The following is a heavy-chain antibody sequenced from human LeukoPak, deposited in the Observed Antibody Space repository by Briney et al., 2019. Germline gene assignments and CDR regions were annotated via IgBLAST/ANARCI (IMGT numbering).Heavy chain of an antibody. CDR3: ARDYSSGYYSDY. CDR2: INPNSGGT. D-gene: IGHD3-22*01. J-gene: IGHJ4*02. Sequence: ASVNVSCKASGYTFTGYYMHWVRQAPGQGLEWMGWINPNSGGTNYAQKFQGRVTMTRDTSISTAYMELSRLKSDDTAVYYCARDYSSGYYSDYWGQGTLVTVSS. V-gene: IGHV1-2*02. CDR1: GYTFTGYY.